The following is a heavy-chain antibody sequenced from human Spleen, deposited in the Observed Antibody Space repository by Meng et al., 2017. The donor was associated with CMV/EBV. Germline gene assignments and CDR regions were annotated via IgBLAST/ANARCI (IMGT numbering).Heavy chain of an antibody. CDR1: GGSISSGDYY. Sequence: SETLSLTCTVSGGSISSGDYYWVWIRQPPGKGLEWIGYIYYSGATYYNPSLKSRITMSVDTSKNQFSLKLSSVTAADTAVYYCARHLRGYSWPKSDWGQGTLVTVSS. CDR2: IYYSGAT. D-gene: IGHD5-18*01. J-gene: IGHJ4*02. V-gene: IGHV4-30-4*08. CDR3: ARHLRGYSWPKSD.